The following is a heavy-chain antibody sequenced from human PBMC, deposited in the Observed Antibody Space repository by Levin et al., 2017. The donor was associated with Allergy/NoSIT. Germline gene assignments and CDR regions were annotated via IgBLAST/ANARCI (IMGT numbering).Heavy chain of an antibody. CDR1: GFTFSSYA. Sequence: GGSLRLSCAASGFTFSSYAMHWVRQAPGKGLEWVAVISYDGSNKYYADSVKGRFTISRDNSKNTLYLQMNSLRAEDTAVYYCAREGPVNSYGDYYFDYWGQGTLVTVSS. V-gene: IGHV3-30-3*01. CDR2: ISYDGSNK. CDR3: AREGPVNSYGDYYFDY. D-gene: IGHD4-17*01. J-gene: IGHJ4*02.